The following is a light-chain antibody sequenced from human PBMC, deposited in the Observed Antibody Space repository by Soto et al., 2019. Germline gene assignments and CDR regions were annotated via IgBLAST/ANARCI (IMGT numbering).Light chain of an antibody. CDR1: QSVSSSY. V-gene: IGKV3-20*01. Sequence: EIVLTQSPGTMSLSPGERATLSCRASQSVSSSYLAWYQQKPGQAPRLLIYGASSRATGIPDKFSGSGSGTDFTLTIIKLEPEDFAVYYCQQYRSSPPGTFRQGTKVQIK. CDR3: QQYRSSPPGT. CDR2: GAS. J-gene: IGKJ1*01.